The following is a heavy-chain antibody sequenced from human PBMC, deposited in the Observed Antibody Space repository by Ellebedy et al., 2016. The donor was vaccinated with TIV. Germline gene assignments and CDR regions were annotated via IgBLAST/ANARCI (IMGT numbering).Heavy chain of an antibody. V-gene: IGHV4-59*01. CDR1: GASINSYY. CDR3: ARDRPTTGTFDS. Sequence: SETLSLXCIVSGASINSYYWSWIRQPPGKGLEWIGYIYHNGGTVYNPSLKSRVTISVDTSNNQLSLRLSSVTAADTAMYYCARDRPTTGTFDSWGQGILVTVSS. J-gene: IGHJ4*02. CDR2: IYHNGGT. D-gene: IGHD4-17*01.